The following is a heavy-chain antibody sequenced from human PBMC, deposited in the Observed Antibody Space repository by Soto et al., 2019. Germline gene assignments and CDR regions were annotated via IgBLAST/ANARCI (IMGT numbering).Heavy chain of an antibody. Sequence: QVQLVQSGAEVKKPGSSVKVSCKASGGTFSSYAISWVRQAPGQGLEWMGGIIPIFGTANYAQKFQGRVTITADESTSTAYMELSSLRSEDTAVYYCARGQRVTRIVVDGYFDLWGRGTLVTVSS. D-gene: IGHD3-22*01. CDR1: GGTFSSYA. J-gene: IGHJ2*01. V-gene: IGHV1-69*12. CDR2: IIPIFGTA. CDR3: ARGQRVTRIVVDGYFDL.